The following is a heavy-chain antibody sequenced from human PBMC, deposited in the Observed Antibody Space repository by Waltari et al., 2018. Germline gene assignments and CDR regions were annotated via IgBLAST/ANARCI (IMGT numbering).Heavy chain of an antibody. D-gene: IGHD6-6*01. CDR3: ARDLTARRDYYYGMDV. CDR1: GGSISSSSYY. Sequence: QLQLQESGPGLVKPSETLSLTCTVSGGSISSSSYYWGWIRQPPGKGLEWIGSIYYSGRTYYNPSLKSRVTISVDTSKNQFSLKLSSVTAADTAVYYCARDLTARRDYYYGMDVWGQGTTVTVSS. CDR2: IYYSGRT. J-gene: IGHJ6*02. V-gene: IGHV4-39*07.